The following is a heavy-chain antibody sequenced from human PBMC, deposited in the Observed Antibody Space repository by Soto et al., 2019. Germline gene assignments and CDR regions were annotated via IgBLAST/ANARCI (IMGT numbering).Heavy chain of an antibody. D-gene: IGHD1-26*01. V-gene: IGHV3-48*01. Sequence: GGSLRLSCAASGFTFRNYGMNWVRQAPGKGLEWVSGISWNSGRIGYADSVKGRFTISRDNAKNSLYLQMNSLRAEDTAVYYCARTVGGPTGDYYYGMDVWGQGTTVTVSS. CDR2: ISWNSGRI. J-gene: IGHJ6*02. CDR1: GFTFRNYG. CDR3: ARTVGGPTGDYYYGMDV.